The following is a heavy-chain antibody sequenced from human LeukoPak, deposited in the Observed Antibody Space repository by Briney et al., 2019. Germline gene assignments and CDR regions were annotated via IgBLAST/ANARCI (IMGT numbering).Heavy chain of an antibody. V-gene: IGHV4-59*12. D-gene: IGHD3-10*01. Sequence: SETLSLTCTVSGGSISSYYWSWIRQPPGKGLEWIGYIYYSGSTNYNPSLKSRVTISVDTSKNQFSLKLSSVTAADTAVYYCARGRITMVRGVIIYYYFDYWGQGTLVTVSS. CDR2: IYYSGST. CDR1: GGSISSYY. CDR3: ARGRITMVRGVIIYYYFDY. J-gene: IGHJ4*02.